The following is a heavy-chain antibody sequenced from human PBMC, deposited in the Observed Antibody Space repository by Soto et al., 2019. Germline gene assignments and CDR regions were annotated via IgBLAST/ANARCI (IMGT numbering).Heavy chain of an antibody. CDR1: GYTFTSYA. D-gene: IGHD3-10*01. CDR3: ARDLWLGESFRYYFDY. Sequence: ASVKVSCKASGYTFTSYAMHWVRQAPGQRLEWMGWINPASGKTKYSPKFQGRVTITRDTSASTAYMELSSLTSEDTALYYCARDLWLGESFRYYFDYWAQGTLVPSPQ. V-gene: IGHV1-3*01. J-gene: IGHJ4*01. CDR2: INPASGKT.